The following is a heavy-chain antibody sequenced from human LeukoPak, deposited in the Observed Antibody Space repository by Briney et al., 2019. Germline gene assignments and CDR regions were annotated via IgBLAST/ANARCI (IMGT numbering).Heavy chain of an antibody. CDR3: ARSTGYSGYAY. Sequence: GGSLRLSCAASGFTFSSYSMNWVRQAPGKGLELVSYISGSGYTIYYAASVKGRFTISRDNAKNSLYLQMNSLRAEDTAVYYCARSTGYSGYAYWGQGTLVTVSS. V-gene: IGHV3-48*01. J-gene: IGHJ4*02. CDR1: GFTFSSYS. CDR2: ISGSGYTI. D-gene: IGHD5-12*01.